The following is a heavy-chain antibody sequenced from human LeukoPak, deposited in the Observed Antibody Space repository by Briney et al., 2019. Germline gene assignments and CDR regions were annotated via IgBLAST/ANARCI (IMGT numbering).Heavy chain of an antibody. CDR1: GYTFTSSA. CDR3: ARDSQNLWFGELLVSWFDP. V-gene: IGHV7-4-1*02. D-gene: IGHD3-10*01. Sequence: ASVKVSCKASGYTFTSSAMNWVRQAPGQGLEWMGLNNTNTGNPTYAQGFTGRFVFSLDTSVSTAYLQISSLKAEDTAVYYCARDSQNLWFGELLVSWFDPWGQGTLVTVSS. J-gene: IGHJ5*02. CDR2: NNTNTGNP.